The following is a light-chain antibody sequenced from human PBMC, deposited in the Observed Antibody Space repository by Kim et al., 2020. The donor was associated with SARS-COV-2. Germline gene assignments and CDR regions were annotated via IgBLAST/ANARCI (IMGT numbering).Light chain of an antibody. CDR2: GAS. V-gene: IGKV1-27*01. Sequence: SSVGERVTITCRASQDISSNVAWYQQKPGKVPKLLIYGASALHSGVPSRFSGSGSGTDFTLTISTLQPADVATYYCQKYNGAPWTFGQGTKVDIK. CDR1: QDISSN. CDR3: QKYNGAPWT. J-gene: IGKJ1*01.